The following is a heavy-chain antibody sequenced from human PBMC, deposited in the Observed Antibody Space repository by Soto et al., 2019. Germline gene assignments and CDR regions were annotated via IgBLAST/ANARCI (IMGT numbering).Heavy chain of an antibody. V-gene: IGHV3-30*18. CDR3: AKAHRPITGSCMDV. D-gene: IGHD1-20*01. CDR1: GFTFSSYG. Sequence: GGSLRLSCAASGFTFSSYGMHWVRQAPGKGLEWVAVISYDGSNKYYADSVKGRFTISRDNSKNTLYLQMNSLRAEDTAVYYCAKAHRPITGSCMDVGGQGTTVTVSS. CDR2: ISYDGSNK. J-gene: IGHJ6*02.